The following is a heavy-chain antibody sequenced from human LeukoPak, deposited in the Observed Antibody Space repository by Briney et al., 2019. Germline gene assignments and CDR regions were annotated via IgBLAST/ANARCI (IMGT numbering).Heavy chain of an antibody. CDR1: GGAITNYY. J-gene: IGHJ3*01. Sequence: PSETLSLTCGVSGGAITNYYWNWIRQAPGKGLEWLGYIYHTGSTTYNPSVKSRITISLDTSKKQISLKLRSVTAADTAVYYCARHMSVSYDAFDLWGRGTTVTVSS. V-gene: IGHV4-59*01. D-gene: IGHD3-10*01. CDR2: IYHTGST. CDR3: ARHMSVSYDAFDL.